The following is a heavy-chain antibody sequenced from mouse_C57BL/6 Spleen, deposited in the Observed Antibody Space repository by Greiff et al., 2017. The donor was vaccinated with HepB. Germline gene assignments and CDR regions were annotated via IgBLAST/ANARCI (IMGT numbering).Heavy chain of an antibody. CDR3: ARGDGYYPFDY. V-gene: IGHV5-16*01. D-gene: IGHD2-3*01. Sequence: EVNVVESEGGLVQPGSSMKLSCTASGFTFSDYYMAWVRQVPEKGLEWVANINYDGSSTYYLDSLKSRFIISRDNAKNILYLQMSSLKSEDTATYYCARGDGYYPFDYWGQGTTLTVSS. CDR2: INYDGSST. J-gene: IGHJ2*01. CDR1: GFTFSDYY.